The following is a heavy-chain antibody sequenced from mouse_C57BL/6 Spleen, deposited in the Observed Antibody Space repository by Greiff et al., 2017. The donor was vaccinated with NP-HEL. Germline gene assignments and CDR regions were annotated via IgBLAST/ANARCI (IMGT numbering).Heavy chain of an antibody. CDR3: ARDAHYYGSSYYFDY. CDR2: ISYDGSN. CDR1: GYSITSGYY. V-gene: IGHV3-6*01. Sequence: ESGPGLVKPSQSLSLTCSVTGYSITSGYYWNWIRQFPGNKLEWMGYISYDGSNNYNPSLQNRISITRDTSKNQFFLKLNSVTTEDTATYYCARDAHYYGSSYYFDYWGQGTTLTVSS. J-gene: IGHJ2*01. D-gene: IGHD1-1*01.